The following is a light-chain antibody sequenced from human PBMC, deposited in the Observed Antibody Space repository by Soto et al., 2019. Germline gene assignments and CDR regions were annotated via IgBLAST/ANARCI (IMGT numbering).Light chain of an antibody. CDR1: SSNIGSNT. V-gene: IGLV1-44*01. Sequence: QSVLTQPPSASGTPGQRGTISCSGSSSNIGSNTVNWYQQLPGTAPKLLIHANNQRPSGVPDRFSGSKSGTSASLAISWLQSEGADYYCEAWDDSLNGYVFGTGTKVTVL. CDR2: ANN. CDR3: EAWDDSLNGYV. J-gene: IGLJ1*01.